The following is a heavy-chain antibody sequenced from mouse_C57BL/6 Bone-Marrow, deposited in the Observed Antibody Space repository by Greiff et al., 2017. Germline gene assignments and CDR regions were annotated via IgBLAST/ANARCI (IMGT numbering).Heavy chain of an antibody. V-gene: IGHV7-3*01. D-gene: IGHD1-1*01. CDR2: IRNKANGYTT. J-gene: IGHJ1*03. CDR3: ARPIYYYGYWYFDV. CDR1: GFTFTDYY. Sequence: EVQGVESGGGLVQPGGSLSLSCAASGFTFTDYYMSWVRQPPGKALEWLGFIRNKANGYTTEYSASVKGRFTISRDNSQSILYLQMNALRAEDSATYYCARPIYYYGYWYFDVWGTGTTVTVSS.